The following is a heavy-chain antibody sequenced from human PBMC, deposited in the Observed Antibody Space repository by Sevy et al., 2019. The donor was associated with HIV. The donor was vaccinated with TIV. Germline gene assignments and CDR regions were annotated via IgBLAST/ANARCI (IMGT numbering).Heavy chain of an antibody. J-gene: IGHJ6*02. V-gene: IGHV3-48*03. CDR3: ARFSVDTNFYGMDV. Sequence: GGSLRLSCAASGFIFSSNEMNWVRQAPGKGLEWVSYIGSSGSPIYYADSVKGRFTISGGNAKNSLYLQMNSLRAEDTAVYYCARFSVDTNFYGMDVWGQGTTVTVSS. CDR2: IGSSGSPI. CDR1: GFIFSSNE. D-gene: IGHD5-18*01.